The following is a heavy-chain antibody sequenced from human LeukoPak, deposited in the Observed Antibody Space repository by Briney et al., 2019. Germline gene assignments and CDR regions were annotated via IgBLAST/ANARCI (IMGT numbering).Heavy chain of an antibody. CDR2: IIPIFGTA. CDR3: VSGYSAPSFDY. D-gene: IGHD3-22*01. J-gene: IGHJ4*02. V-gene: IGHV1-69*13. CDR1: GGTFSSYA. Sequence: SVKVSCKSSGGTFSSYAISWVRQAPGQGLEWMGGIIPIFGTANYAQKFQGRVTITADESTSTAYMELSSLRSEDTAVYYCVSGYSAPSFDYWGQGTLVTVSS.